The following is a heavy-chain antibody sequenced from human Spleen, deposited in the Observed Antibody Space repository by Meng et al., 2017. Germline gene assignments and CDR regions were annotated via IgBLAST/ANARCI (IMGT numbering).Heavy chain of an antibody. CDR3: ARGRVVVSSTPSDY. Sequence: EVQMVESGGGLVKPGGSLRLSCAAAGFTFSSYSMHWVRQAPGKGLEWVASISSSDTYADSVKGRFTISRDNVKNSLYLQMDSLRAEDTAVYYCARGRVVVSSTPSDYWGQGTLVTVSS. D-gene: IGHD2-15*01. V-gene: IGHV3-21*01. CDR2: ISSSDT. CDR1: GFTFSSYS. J-gene: IGHJ4*02.